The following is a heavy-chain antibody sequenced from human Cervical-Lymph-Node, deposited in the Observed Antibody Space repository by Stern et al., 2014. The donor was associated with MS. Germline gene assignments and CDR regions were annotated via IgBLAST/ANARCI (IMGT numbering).Heavy chain of an antibody. CDR3: ARFYYDKSFDI. J-gene: IGHJ3*02. V-gene: IGHV1-18*01. D-gene: IGHD3-22*01. Sequence: QVQLVQSGAEAKKTGASVKVSCKASGYTLISHDITWVRQAPGQGLAWMGWISGYNGNTKYAQSLQGRVTMTTNTSSSTAYMELRSLTSDDTAMYYCARFYYDKSFDIWGQGTMVTVSS. CDR1: GYTLISHD. CDR2: ISGYNGNT.